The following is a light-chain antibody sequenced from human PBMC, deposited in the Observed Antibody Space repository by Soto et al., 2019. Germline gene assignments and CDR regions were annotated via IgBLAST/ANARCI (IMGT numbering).Light chain of an antibody. Sequence: QSALTQLASVSGSAEQSITISRPGTSRDVGGYNYVSWYQHHPGKAPKLMIYEVSSRPSGVSYRFSGSKSGNTASLTISGLQADDEAEYYCSSYTSSSTLLIFGTGTKVTVL. J-gene: IGLJ1*01. CDR3: SSYTSSSTLLI. CDR1: SRDVGGYNY. CDR2: EVS. V-gene: IGLV2-14*01.